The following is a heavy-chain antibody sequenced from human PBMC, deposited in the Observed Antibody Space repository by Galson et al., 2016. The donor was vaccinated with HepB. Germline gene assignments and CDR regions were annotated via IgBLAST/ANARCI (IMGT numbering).Heavy chain of an antibody. Sequence: SVKVSCKASGGTFSSYAISWVRQAPGQGLEWMGGIIPIFRTAKYAQTFHGRVTITADKFTSTAYMELSSLKSEDTAVYYCARDSYLAGGRSPFDPWGQGTLVTVSS. V-gene: IGHV1-69*06. J-gene: IGHJ5*02. CDR3: ARDSYLAGGRSPFDP. CDR1: GGTFSSYA. CDR2: IIPIFRTA. D-gene: IGHD3-16*02.